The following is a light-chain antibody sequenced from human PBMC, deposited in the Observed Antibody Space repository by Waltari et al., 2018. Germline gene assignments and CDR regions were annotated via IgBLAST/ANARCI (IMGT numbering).Light chain of an antibody. CDR1: QSVTSNY. CDR2: GAS. CDR3: QHYGSSPET. Sequence: EMVLTQSPGTLSLSPGERATLSCRASQSVTSNYLAWYQQKPGQAPRLLIYGASSRATAIPGRFSGSGSGTDFTLTISRLEPEDFAVYYCQHYGSSPETFGQGTKLEIK. J-gene: IGKJ2*01. V-gene: IGKV3-20*01.